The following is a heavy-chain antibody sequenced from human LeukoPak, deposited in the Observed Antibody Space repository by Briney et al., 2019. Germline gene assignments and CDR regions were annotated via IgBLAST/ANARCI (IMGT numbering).Heavy chain of an antibody. J-gene: IGHJ6*02. CDR3: AKDIRIAAAWNYYYGMDV. CDR1: GFTFDDYA. D-gene: IGHD6-13*01. Sequence: GGSLRLSCAATGFTFDDYAMHWVRQAPGKGLEWVSGISWNSGSIGYADSVKGRFTISRDNAKNSLYLQMNSLRAEDTALYYCAKDIRIAAAWNYYYGMDVWGQGTTVTVSS. V-gene: IGHV3-9*01. CDR2: ISWNSGSI.